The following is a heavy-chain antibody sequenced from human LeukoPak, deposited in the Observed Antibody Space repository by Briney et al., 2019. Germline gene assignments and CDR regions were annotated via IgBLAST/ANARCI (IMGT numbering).Heavy chain of an antibody. CDR2: ISYDGSEK. Sequence: GSSLRLSCTAFGFSSRSIGFHWVRQAPGKGLEWVSVISYDGSEKYYKDSVTGRFTVSRDDSRNTLYLQMNSLRAEDTAVYHCARDVGHFASGTAHFDYWGQGTLVTVS. V-gene: IGHV3-33*01. CDR1: GFSSRSIG. CDR3: ARDVGHFASGTAHFDY. J-gene: IGHJ4*02. D-gene: IGHD3-10*01.